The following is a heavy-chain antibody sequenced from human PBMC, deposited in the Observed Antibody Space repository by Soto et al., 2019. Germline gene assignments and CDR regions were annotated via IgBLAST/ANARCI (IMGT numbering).Heavy chain of an antibody. V-gene: IGHV1-46*03. D-gene: IGHD3-3*02. CDR3: ARDKPFSAGY. J-gene: IGHJ4*02. CDR2: INTSGGGT. Sequence: QVQLVQSGTEVKKPGASVKVSCKASGYNFLDFYIHWVRPAPGQGLEWMGFINTSGGGTTYAQKFQGRLTMTRDTATSTVYMELISLRSEDTAIYYCARDKPFSAGYWGQGTLVT. CDR1: GYNFLDFY.